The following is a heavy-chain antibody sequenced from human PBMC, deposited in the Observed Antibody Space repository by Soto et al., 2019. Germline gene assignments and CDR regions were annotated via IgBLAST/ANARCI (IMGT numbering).Heavy chain of an antibody. CDR3: ARDRGGEPGYYFDY. Sequence: ASVKVSCKASGGTFSSYAISWVRQAPGQGLEWMGGIIPIFGTANYAQKFQGRVTITADESTSTAYMELSSLRSEDTAVYYCARDRGGEPGYYFDYWGQGTLVTVSS. J-gene: IGHJ4*02. D-gene: IGHD3-16*01. V-gene: IGHV1-69*13. CDR2: IIPIFGTA. CDR1: GGTFSSYA.